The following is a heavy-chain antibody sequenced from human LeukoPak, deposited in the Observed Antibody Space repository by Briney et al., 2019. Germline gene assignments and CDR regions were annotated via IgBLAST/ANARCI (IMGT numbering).Heavy chain of an antibody. J-gene: IGHJ4*02. CDR1: GFTFSDHY. Sequence: GGSLRLSCAASGFTFSDHYMDWVRQAPGKGLEWVGRTRNKANSYTTEYAASVKGRFTISRDDSKNSLYLQMNSLKTEDTAVYYCARAAARRYFDYWGQGTLVTVSS. CDR2: TRNKANSYTT. D-gene: IGHD6-6*01. CDR3: ARAAARRYFDY. V-gene: IGHV3-72*01.